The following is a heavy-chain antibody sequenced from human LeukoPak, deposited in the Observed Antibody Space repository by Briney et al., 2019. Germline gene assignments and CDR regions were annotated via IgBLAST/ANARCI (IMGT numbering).Heavy chain of an antibody. Sequence: SQTLSLTCAISGDSVSSNSAAWNWIRQSPSRGLEWLGRTYYRSKWYNDYAVSVKSRITINPDTSKNQFSLHLNSVTPEDTAVYYCARDGCTDGSCYWRFDPWGQGTLVTVSS. CDR1: GDSVSSNSAA. CDR3: ARDGCTDGSCYWRFDP. D-gene: IGHD2-15*01. V-gene: IGHV6-1*01. CDR2: TYYRSKWYN. J-gene: IGHJ5*02.